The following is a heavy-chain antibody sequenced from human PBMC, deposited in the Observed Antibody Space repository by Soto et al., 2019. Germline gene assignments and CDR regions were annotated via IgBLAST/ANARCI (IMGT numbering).Heavy chain of an antibody. CDR1: GGSIGNGLYY. J-gene: IGHJ5*02. D-gene: IGHD5-18*01. CDR3: ARDLKGYSYGPGWFDP. Sequence: QVQLQESGPGLVKPSQTLSLTCTVSGGSIGNGLYYWSWIRQHPGKGLEWIGYTFNGESTYNPSLESRVTISVDTSKNQFSLKLSSVTAADTAISYCARDLKGYSYGPGWFDPWGQGALVTVSS. V-gene: IGHV4-31*03. CDR2: TFNGEST.